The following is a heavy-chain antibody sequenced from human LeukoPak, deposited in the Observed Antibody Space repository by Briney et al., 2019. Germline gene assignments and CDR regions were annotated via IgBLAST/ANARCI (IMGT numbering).Heavy chain of an antibody. V-gene: IGHV3-30*18. D-gene: IGHD3-10*01. Sequence: SGGSLRLSCAASGFTFSDSAMHWVRHAPGKGLEWVGVISYDGSNKYYADSVKSRFTISRDNSKNTLYLQMNSLRAEDTAVYYCAKEWGHDVLLWFGELFNSFDYWGQGTLVTVSS. J-gene: IGHJ4*01. CDR3: AKEWGHDVLLWFGELFNSFDY. CDR2: ISYDGSNK. CDR1: GFTFSDSA.